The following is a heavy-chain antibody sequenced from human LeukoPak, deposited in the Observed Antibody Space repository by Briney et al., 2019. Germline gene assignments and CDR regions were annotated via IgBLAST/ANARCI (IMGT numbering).Heavy chain of an antibody. Sequence: SQTLSLTCTVSGGSISSGDCYWSWIRQPPGKGLEWIGYIYYSGSTNYNPSLKSRVTISVDTSKNQFSLKLSSVTAADTAVYYCASGITIISPPDYWGQGTLVTVSS. CDR1: GGSISSGDCY. V-gene: IGHV4-61*08. CDR3: ASGITIISPPDY. J-gene: IGHJ4*02. D-gene: IGHD3-3*01. CDR2: IYYSGST.